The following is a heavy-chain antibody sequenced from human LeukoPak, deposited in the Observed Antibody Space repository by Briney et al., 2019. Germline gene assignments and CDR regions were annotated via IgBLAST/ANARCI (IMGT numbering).Heavy chain of an antibody. V-gene: IGHV3-30*02. CDR1: GFTVSSNS. CDR3: AREGYFDY. Sequence: GGSLRLSCAASGFTVSSNSMSWVRQAPGKGLEWVTFIRYDGSNKYYADSVKGRFTISRDNSKNMLYLQMNSLRPEDTAVYYCAREGYFDYWGQGTLVTVSS. J-gene: IGHJ4*02. CDR2: IRYDGSNK.